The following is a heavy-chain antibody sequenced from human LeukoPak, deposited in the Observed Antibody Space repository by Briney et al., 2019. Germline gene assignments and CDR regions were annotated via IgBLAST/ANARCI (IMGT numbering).Heavy chain of an antibody. D-gene: IGHD1-14*01. J-gene: IGHJ4*02. CDR2: LYSDGNT. Sequence: GGSLRLSCAASGFTFITNDMTWVRQARGKGLEWVSVLYSDGNTKYADSMQGRFTVSRDNSKNTLYLEMNSLSPDDTAVYYCARGVEPLAANTLAYWGQGTLVTVSS. V-gene: IGHV3-53*01. CDR1: GFTFITND. CDR3: ARGVEPLAANTLAY.